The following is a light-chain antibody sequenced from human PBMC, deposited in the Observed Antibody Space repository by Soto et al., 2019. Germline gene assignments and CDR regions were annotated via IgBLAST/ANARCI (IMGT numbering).Light chain of an antibody. CDR3: QHHNSYSQT. CDR1: QSIRHY. Sequence: DIQMTQSPPTLSASVGDRVTITCRASQSIRHYLAWHQQMPGKAPKLLIYGASTLQSGVPSRFSGSGSGTEFTLTISSLQPDDFGTYFCQHHNSYSQTFGQGTK. CDR2: GAS. J-gene: IGKJ1*01. V-gene: IGKV1-5*01.